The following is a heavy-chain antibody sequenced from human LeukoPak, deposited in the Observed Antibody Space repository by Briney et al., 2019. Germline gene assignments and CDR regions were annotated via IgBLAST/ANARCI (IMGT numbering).Heavy chain of an antibody. CDR3: ARDVNYYDSSGYYWFGP. D-gene: IGHD3-22*01. J-gene: IGHJ5*02. Sequence: GASVKVSCKASGYTFTSYGISWVRQAPGQGLEWMGWISAYNGNTNYAQKLQGRVTMTTDTSTSTAYMELRSLRSDDTAVYYCARDVNYYDSSGYYWFGPWGQGTLVTVSS. CDR2: ISAYNGNT. V-gene: IGHV1-18*01. CDR1: GYTFTSYG.